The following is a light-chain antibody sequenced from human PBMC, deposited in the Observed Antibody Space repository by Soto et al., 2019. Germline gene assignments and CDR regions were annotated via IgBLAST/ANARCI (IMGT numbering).Light chain of an antibody. CDR2: GAS. Sequence: EILMTQSPGTLSLSPGKRATLSFRASQSISSSYLAWYQQKPGQAPRLLIYGASSRATGIPDRFSGSGSGTDFTLTISRLEPEDFAVYYCQQYGSSPRTFGQGTKVDIK. J-gene: IGKJ1*01. CDR3: QQYGSSPRT. V-gene: IGKV3-20*01. CDR1: QSISSSY.